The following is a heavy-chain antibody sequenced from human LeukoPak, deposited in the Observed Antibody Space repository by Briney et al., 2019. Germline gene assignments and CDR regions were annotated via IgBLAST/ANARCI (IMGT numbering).Heavy chain of an antibody. CDR2: IYTSGST. Sequence: SETLSLTCTVSGGSISSYYWSWIRQPAGKGLEWIGRIYTSGSTNYNPSLKSRVTISVDTSKNQFSLKLSSVTAADTAVYYCASTSKNTGYSSSWYAEYFQHWGQGTLVTVSS. V-gene: IGHV4-4*07. CDR1: GGSISSYY. CDR3: ASTSKNTGYSSSWYAEYFQH. D-gene: IGHD6-13*01. J-gene: IGHJ1*01.